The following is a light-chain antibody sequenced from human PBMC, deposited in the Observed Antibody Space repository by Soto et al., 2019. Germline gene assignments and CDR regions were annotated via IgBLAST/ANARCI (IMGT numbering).Light chain of an antibody. CDR3: QQYYSNPWT. Sequence: DVVMTQSPDSLAVSLGERVTINCKSSQSVLYSSNNKNYLAWFQQKPGQPPKLLIYWASIRESGVPDRFSGSGSGTDFTLTISSLQAADVAFYSCQQYYSNPWTFGQGTRVEIK. V-gene: IGKV4-1*01. J-gene: IGKJ1*01. CDR1: QSVLYSSNNKNY. CDR2: WAS.